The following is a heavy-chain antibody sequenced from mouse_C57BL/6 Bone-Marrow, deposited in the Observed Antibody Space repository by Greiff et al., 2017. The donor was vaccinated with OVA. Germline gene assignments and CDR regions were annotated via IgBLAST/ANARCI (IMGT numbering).Heavy chain of an antibody. CDR3: ARSRQLRLRKVFDY. V-gene: IGHV1-72*01. D-gene: IGHD3-2*02. J-gene: IGHJ2*01. CDR1: GYTFTSYW. CDR2: IDPTSGGT. Sequence: QVQLQQPGAELVKPGASVKLSCKASGYTFTSYWMHWVKQRPGRGLEWIGRIDPTSGGTKYNEKFKSKATLTVDKPSSTAYMQLSSLTSEDSAGYYCARSRQLRLRKVFDYWGQGTTLTVSA.